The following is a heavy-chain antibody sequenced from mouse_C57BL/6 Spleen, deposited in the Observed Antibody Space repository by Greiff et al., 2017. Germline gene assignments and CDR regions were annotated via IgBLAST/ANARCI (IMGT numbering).Heavy chain of an antibody. Sequence: DVMLVESGGGLVQPGGSLSLSCAASGFTFTDYYMSWVRQPPGKALEWLGFIRNKANGYTTEYSASVKGRFTISRDNSQSILYLQMNALRAEDSATYYYARYRGGTRWYCDVWGTGTTVTVSS. J-gene: IGHJ1*03. D-gene: IGHD4-1*01. CDR3: ARYRGGTRWYCDV. CDR1: GFTFTDYY. V-gene: IGHV7-3*01. CDR2: IRNKANGYTT.